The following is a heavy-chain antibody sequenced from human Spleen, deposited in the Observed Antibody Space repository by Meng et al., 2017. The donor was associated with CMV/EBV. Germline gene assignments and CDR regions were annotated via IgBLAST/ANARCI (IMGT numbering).Heavy chain of an antibody. Sequence: GLTCAGYGLTLDGYGMHWVRQDAGKGMGWVAVIWYNGSKKYYADCVKGRFTISRDISKNTLYLQMNSLRAEDTAVYYCAKYLGSGSWGQGTLVTVSS. J-gene: IGHJ5*02. V-gene: IGHV3-33*06. D-gene: IGHD3-16*01. CDR3: AKYLGSGS. CDR2: IWYNGSKK. CDR1: GLTLDGYG.